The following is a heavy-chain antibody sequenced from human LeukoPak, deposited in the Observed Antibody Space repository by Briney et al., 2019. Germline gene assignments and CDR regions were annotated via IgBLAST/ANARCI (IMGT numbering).Heavy chain of an antibody. CDR3: ARGDKDYGSGSLYYYCYYMDV. CDR1: GFTFSSYE. CDR2: ISSSGSTI. J-gene: IGHJ6*03. D-gene: IGHD3-10*01. Sequence: GGSLRLSCAASGFTFSSYEMNWVRQAPGKGLEWVSYISSSGSTIYYADSVKGRFTISRENAKNSLYLQMNSLRAEDTAVYYCARGDKDYGSGSLYYYCYYMDVWGKGTTVTISS. V-gene: IGHV3-48*03.